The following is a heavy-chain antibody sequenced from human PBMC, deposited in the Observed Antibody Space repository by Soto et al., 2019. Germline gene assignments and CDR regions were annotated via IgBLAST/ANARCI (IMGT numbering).Heavy chain of an antibody. CDR1: GASTVSHYH. J-gene: IGHJ4*02. V-gene: IGHV4-31*02. D-gene: IGHD1-26*01. CDR2: IFNSGTT. CDR3: ALALGPTTGLDY. Sequence: PSETLSLTCSVSGASTVSHYHWTWIRHPPGKGLDWMGDIFNSGTTFYNPSLTSRLSISMDTSGNHFSLELRSVTAADTAVYYCALALGPTTGLDYWGQGTLVTVSS.